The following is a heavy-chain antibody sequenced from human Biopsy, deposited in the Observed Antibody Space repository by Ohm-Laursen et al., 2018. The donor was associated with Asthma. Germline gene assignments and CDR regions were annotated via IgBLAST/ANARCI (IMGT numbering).Heavy chain of an antibody. CDR2: TNSVFGTT. CDR3: ARKAGSCISRTCYSLDF. Sequence: GASVKVSCKSLGGTFNTYVIGWVRQAPGQGLEWMGGTNSVFGTTTYLQKFQDRVTITADDSTSTVYMELSSLRSEDTAVYYCARKAGSCISRTCYSLDFWGQGTLVTVSS. J-gene: IGHJ4*02. D-gene: IGHD2-2*01. V-gene: IGHV1-69*13. CDR1: GGTFNTYV.